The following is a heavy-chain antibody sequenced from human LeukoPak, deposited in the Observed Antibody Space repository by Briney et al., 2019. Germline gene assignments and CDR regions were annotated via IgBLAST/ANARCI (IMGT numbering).Heavy chain of an antibody. CDR2: ISSSGSTI. D-gene: IGHD1-26*01. CDR3: AREGVGATTSYYYGVDV. CDR1: GFSFSSYE. Sequence: GGSLRLSCAASGFSFSSYEMNWVRQVPGKGLEWVSYISSSGSTIYYADSVKGRFTISRDNAENSLYLQMNSLRAEDTAVYYCAREGVGATTSYYYGVDVWGQGTTVTVSS. J-gene: IGHJ6*02. V-gene: IGHV3-48*03.